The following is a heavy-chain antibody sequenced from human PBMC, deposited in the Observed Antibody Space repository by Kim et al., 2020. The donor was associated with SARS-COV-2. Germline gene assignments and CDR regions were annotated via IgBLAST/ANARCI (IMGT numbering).Heavy chain of an antibody. CDR2: IKSDGSST. CDR3: ARDLLPSNSPFVAQNWFDP. J-gene: IGHJ5*02. CDR1: GFTFSKYG. V-gene: IGHV3-74*01. Sequence: GGSLRLSCAASGFTFSKYGMHWVRQVTGKGLVWVSRIKSDGSSTSYADSVKGRFTISRDNAKNTLYLQMNSLRAEDTAVYYCARDLLPSNSPFVAQNWFDPWGQGTLVTVSS. D-gene: IGHD4-4*01.